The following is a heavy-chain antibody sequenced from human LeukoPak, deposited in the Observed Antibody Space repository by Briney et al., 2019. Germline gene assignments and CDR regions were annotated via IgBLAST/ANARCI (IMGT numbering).Heavy chain of an antibody. CDR3: AGGPQYYYDSSGYFEDY. CDR2: TYHWSKWFN. J-gene: IGHJ4*02. CDR1: GDSVTSGI. V-gene: IGHV6-1*01. D-gene: IGHD3-22*01. Sequence: SQTLSLTCAISGDSVTSGIWNWIRQSPSRGLEWLGRTYHWSKWFNDYAVSVESRMTINADTSRNQFSLQLNSVTPEDTAVYYCAGGPQYYYDSSGYFEDYWGQGTLSPSPQ.